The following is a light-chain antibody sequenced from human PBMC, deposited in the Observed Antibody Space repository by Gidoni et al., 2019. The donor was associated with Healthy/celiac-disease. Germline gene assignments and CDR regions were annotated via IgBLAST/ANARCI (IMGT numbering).Light chain of an antibody. CDR3: QKYNSAPQT. V-gene: IGKV1-27*01. CDR2: AAS. J-gene: IGKJ1*01. Sequence: DIQMTQSPSSLSASVGDRVTIPCRASQGISNYLAWYQQKPGKVPKLLIYAASTLQSGVPSRFSGSGSGTDFTLTISSLQPEDVATYYCQKYNSAPQTFXQXTKVXIK. CDR1: QGISNY.